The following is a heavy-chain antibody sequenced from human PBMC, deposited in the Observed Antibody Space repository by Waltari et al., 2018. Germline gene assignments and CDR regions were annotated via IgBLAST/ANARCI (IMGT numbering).Heavy chain of an antibody. CDR1: GFTFSSYA. D-gene: IGHD3-22*01. J-gene: IGHJ4*02. Sequence: EVQLLESGGGLVQPGGSLRLSCAASGFTFSSYALSWARQAPGKGLEGVSAISGSGGSTYYADSVKGRFTISRDNSKNTLYLQMNSLRAEDTAVYYCAKDGGDYYDSSGYYFWDYWGQGTLVTVSS. V-gene: IGHV3-23*01. CDR3: AKDGGDYYDSSGYYFWDY. CDR2: ISGSGGST.